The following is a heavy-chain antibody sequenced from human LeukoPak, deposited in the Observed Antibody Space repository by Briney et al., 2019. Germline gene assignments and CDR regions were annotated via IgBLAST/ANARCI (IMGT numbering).Heavy chain of an antibody. CDR2: ISYDGTYK. CDR3: ASEGLSGHSGDY. CDR1: GFSFSRYA. Sequence: GGSLRLSCAASGFSFSRYAMHWVRQAPGKGLEWVAVISYDGTYKYNADSVKGRFTISRDNSKSTLFLQMNSLRTDDTAVYYCASEGLSGHSGDYWGQGTLVTVSS. D-gene: IGHD3-10*01. J-gene: IGHJ4*02. V-gene: IGHV3-30-3*01.